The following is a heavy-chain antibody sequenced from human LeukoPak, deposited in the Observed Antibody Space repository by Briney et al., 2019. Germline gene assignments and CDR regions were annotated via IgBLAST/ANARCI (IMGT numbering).Heavy chain of an antibody. CDR3: ATGDWTSLDP. CDR2: VDPEDGET. D-gene: IGHD1-1*01. J-gene: IGHJ5*02. Sequence: ASAKVSCKVSGYTFTDYYMHWVQQAPGKGLEWMGLVDPEDGETIYAEKFQGRVTITADTSTDTAYMELSSLRSEDTAVYYCATGDWTSLDPWGQGTLVTVSA. CDR1: GYTFTDYY. V-gene: IGHV1-69-2*01.